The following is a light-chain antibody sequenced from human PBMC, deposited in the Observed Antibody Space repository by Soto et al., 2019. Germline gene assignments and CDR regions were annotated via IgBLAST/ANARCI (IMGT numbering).Light chain of an antibody. J-gene: IGKJ2*01. CDR1: QSVSSSY. CDR3: QQYGSSPYT. Sequence: EIELTQSPGTLSLSPGERATLSCRASQSVSSSYLAWYQQKPGQAPRLLIYGASNRATGIPDRFSGSGSGTDFTLTISRLEPEDFAVYYCQQYGSSPYTFGQGTKLEIK. CDR2: GAS. V-gene: IGKV3-20*01.